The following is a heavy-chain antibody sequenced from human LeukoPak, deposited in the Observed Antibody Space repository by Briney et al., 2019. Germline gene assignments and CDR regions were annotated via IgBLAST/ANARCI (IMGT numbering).Heavy chain of an antibody. CDR1: GFTFRDYS. J-gene: IGHJ6*03. V-gene: IGHV3-48*01. D-gene: IGHD6-19*01. Sequence: GGSLRLSCAASGFTFRDYSMNWVRQAPGKGLEWISYISTSSSTIKHADSVKGRFTIARDNAKNSLYLQMNSLRVEDVAVYYCARGPAVADYFQHYYMDVWGKGTTVTVSS. CDR2: ISTSSSTI. CDR3: ARGPAVADYFQHYYMDV.